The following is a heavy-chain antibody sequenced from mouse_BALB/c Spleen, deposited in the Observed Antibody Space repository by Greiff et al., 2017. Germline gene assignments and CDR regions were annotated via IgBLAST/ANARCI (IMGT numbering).Heavy chain of an antibody. Sequence: VQLQQSGAELVRPGTSVKISCKASGYTFTNYWLGWVKQRPGHGLEWIGDIYPGGGYTNYNEKFKGKATLTADTSSSTAYMQLSSLTSEDSAVYFCARTLGQDYAMDYWGQGTSVTVSS. V-gene: IGHV1-63*02. CDR3: ARTLGQDYAMDY. CDR2: IYPGGGYT. CDR1: GYTFTNYW. J-gene: IGHJ4*01. D-gene: IGHD4-1*01.